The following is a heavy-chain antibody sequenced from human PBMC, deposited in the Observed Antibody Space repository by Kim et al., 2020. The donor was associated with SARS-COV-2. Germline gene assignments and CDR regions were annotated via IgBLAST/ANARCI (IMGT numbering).Heavy chain of an antibody. Sequence: GGSLRLSCAASRFTFSSSAMTWVRQAPGKGLEWVSTIFGSGHGTYYTDSVKGRFIISRDNSKNTLYLQMNNLRADDTAIYYCAKNVHVTSVTFFWYFYIWGRGT. V-gene: IGHV3-23*01. CDR2: IFGSGHGT. CDR3: AKNVHVTSVTFFWYFYI. J-gene: IGHJ2*01. CDR1: RFTFSSSA. D-gene: IGHD2-2*01.